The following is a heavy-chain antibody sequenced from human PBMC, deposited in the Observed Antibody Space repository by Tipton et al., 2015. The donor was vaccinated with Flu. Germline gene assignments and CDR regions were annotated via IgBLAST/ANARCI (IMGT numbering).Heavy chain of an antibody. CDR3: ARGSGSGTEMTFYV. D-gene: IGHD3-10*01. Sequence: TLSLTCTVSGGSISSFYWSWIRQPPGKGLEWIGRMYVSGSTKYNPSLKSRVTMSVDTSKNQFSLRLTSVTAADTAVYYCARGSGSGTEMTFYVWGPGTVVTVSS. CDR2: MYVSGST. CDR1: GGSISSFY. V-gene: IGHV4-4*07. J-gene: IGHJ4*02.